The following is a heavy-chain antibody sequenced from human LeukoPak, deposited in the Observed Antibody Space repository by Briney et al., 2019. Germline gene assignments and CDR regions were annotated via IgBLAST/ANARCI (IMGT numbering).Heavy chain of an antibody. Sequence: SETLSLTCTVSGGSITNYYWSWIRQPPGKGLEWIGFSYYNGNTNYNPSLKSRVTISVDTSKNQFSLKLSSVTAADTAVYYCARQGELAEFDYWGQGTLVTVSS. CDR3: ARQGELAEFDY. V-gene: IGHV4-59*01. CDR1: GGSITNYY. D-gene: IGHD1-26*01. J-gene: IGHJ4*02. CDR2: SYYNGNT.